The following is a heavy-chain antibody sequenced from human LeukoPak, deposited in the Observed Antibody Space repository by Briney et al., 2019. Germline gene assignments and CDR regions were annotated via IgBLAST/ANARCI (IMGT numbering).Heavy chain of an antibody. CDR3: ASLRWFGQLEH. CDR1: GGTFSSYA. Sequence: SVKVSCKASGGTFSSYAISWVRQAPGQGLEWMGRIIPIFGTANYAQKFQGRVTITTDESTSTAYMELSSLRSEDTAVYYCASLRWFGQLEHWGQGTLVTVSS. CDR2: IIPIFGTA. J-gene: IGHJ1*01. D-gene: IGHD3-10*01. V-gene: IGHV1-69*05.